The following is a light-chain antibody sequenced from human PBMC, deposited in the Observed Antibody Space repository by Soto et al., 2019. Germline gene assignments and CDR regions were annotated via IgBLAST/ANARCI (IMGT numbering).Light chain of an antibody. CDR3: SSYTGSSTPVV. J-gene: IGLJ2*01. Sequence: QPASVSGSPGQSITISCTGTSSDVGGYNYVSWYQQHPGKAPKLIIYDVSNRPSGVSNRFSGSKSGNTASLTISGLQAEDEAEYYCSSYTGSSTPVVFGGGTKLTVL. V-gene: IGLV2-14*03. CDR1: SSDVGGYNY. CDR2: DVS.